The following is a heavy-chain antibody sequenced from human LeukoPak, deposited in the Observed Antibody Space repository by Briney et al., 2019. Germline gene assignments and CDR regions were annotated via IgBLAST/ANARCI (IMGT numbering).Heavy chain of an antibody. CDR2: ISSSGSTI. J-gene: IGHJ4*02. Sequence: GGSLSLSCAASGFTFSDYYMSWIRQAPGKGLEWVSYISSSGSTIYYADSVKDRFTISRDNAKNSLYLQMNSLRAEDTAVYYCARDSKTLYSSRSRPHWGQGTRVTVSS. V-gene: IGHV3-11*01. CDR1: GFTFSDYY. CDR3: ARDSKTLYSSRSRPH. D-gene: IGHD6-13*01.